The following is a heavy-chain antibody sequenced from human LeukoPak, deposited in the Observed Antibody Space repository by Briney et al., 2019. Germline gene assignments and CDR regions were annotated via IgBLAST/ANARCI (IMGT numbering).Heavy chain of an antibody. V-gene: IGHV5-51*01. CDR1: GYSFTSYW. Sequence: PWESLKISCQGSGYSFTSYWIGWVRQMPGKGLEWMGIIYPGDSDTRYSPSFQGQVTISADKPISTAYLQWSSLKASDTAMYYCARWQQLISDDAFDIWGQGTMVTVSS. D-gene: IGHD6-13*01. CDR2: IYPGDSDT. CDR3: ARWQQLISDDAFDI. J-gene: IGHJ3*02.